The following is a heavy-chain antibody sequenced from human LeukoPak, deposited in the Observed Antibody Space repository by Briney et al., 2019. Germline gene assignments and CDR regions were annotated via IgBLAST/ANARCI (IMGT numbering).Heavy chain of an antibody. Sequence: GGSLRLSCAASGFTFSSYWMTWVRQAPGKGLEWVANIKQDGSEKYYVDSVKGRFTISRDNAMSSLYLQMDSLRAEDTAVYYCARAIGKSEGYWGQGTLVTVSS. V-gene: IGHV3-7*01. J-gene: IGHJ4*02. CDR3: ARAIGKSEGY. CDR1: GFTFSSYW. D-gene: IGHD4-23*01. CDR2: IKQDGSEK.